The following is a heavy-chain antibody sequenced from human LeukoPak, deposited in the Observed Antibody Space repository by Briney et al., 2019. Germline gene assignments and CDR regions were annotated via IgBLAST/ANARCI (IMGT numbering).Heavy chain of an antibody. J-gene: IGHJ3*02. Sequence: GESLKISCKGSGYSFTSYWIGWVRQMPGKGLEWMGIIYPGDSDTRYSPSFQGQVTISADKSISTAYLQWSSLKASDTAMYYCARGGYYDSSGFRAFDIWAKGQWSPSLQ. CDR2: IYPGDSDT. CDR1: GYSFTSYW. D-gene: IGHD3-22*01. CDR3: ARGGYYDSSGFRAFDI. V-gene: IGHV5-51*01.